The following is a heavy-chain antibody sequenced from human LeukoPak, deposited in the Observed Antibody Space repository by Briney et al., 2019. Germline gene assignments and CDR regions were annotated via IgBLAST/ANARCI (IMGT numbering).Heavy chain of an antibody. J-gene: IGHJ4*02. CDR3: ARGGGYCAGDRCFRPLDF. D-gene: IGHD2-21*02. Sequence: SVKVSCKISGGDFTSYPISWVRQAPGQGLEWMGRIIPILHKTDYTQGFQGRVTIAADEASTTVYMELSSLRPEDTAVYFCARGGGYCAGDRCFRPLDFWAQGTLVIVSS. CDR2: IIPILHKT. V-gene: IGHV1-69*11. CDR1: GGDFTSYP.